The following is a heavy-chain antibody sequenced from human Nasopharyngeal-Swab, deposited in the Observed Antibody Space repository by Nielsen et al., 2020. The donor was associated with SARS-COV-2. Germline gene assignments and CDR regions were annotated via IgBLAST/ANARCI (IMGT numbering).Heavy chain of an antibody. CDR1: RVTFSRWP. CDR3: ASLRADTPDFAY. D-gene: IGHD2-15*01. Sequence: GASLKISCVASRVTFSRWPMHWVRQAPGKGLEWVTVISSDGSDKQYVDSVKGRFTISRDNSKNTLYLQVKSLRADDTGVYYCASLRADTPDFAYWGQGTLVTVSS. CDR2: ISSDGSDK. V-gene: IGHV3-30*03. J-gene: IGHJ4*02.